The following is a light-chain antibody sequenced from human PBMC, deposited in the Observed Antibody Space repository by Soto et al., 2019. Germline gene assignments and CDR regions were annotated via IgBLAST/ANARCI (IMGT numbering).Light chain of an antibody. CDR1: QSFSRW. V-gene: IGKV1-5*01. Sequence: DIQMTQSPSTLSASVGDRVTITCRASQSFSRWLDWYQQKPGKAPTLLIYDASNLQSGVPSRFSGSGAGTEFTLTISSLQPDDFATYFCQQYYTYPLTFGGGTTVEIK. J-gene: IGKJ4*01. CDR2: DAS. CDR3: QQYYTYPLT.